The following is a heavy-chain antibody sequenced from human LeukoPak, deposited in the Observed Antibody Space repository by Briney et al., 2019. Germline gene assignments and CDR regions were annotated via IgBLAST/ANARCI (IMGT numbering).Heavy chain of an antibody. CDR2: ISYDGSNT. CDR1: GFTFSSSA. J-gene: IGHJ4*02. Sequence: GRSLRLSCAASGFTFSSSAMHWVRQAPGKGLEWVAVISYDGSNTYYADSVKGRFTIARDNSKNTMYLQMNSLRVEDTAMYYCARGYCSSTICPGDYWGPGTLVTVSS. CDR3: ARGYCSSTICPGDY. D-gene: IGHD2-2*01. V-gene: IGHV3-30-3*01.